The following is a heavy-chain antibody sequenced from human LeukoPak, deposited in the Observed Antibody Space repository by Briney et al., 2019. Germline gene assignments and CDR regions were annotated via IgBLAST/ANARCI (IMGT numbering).Heavy chain of an antibody. CDR1: GFTFSDYY. J-gene: IGHJ4*02. Sequence: RGSLRLSRAASGFTFSDYYMSWRRQAPGKGLEPVSYISISGSTIYYADSVKGRFTISRDNAKNSLYLQMNSLRAEDTAVYYCARDHYYDSSGYFLGYWGQGTLVTVSS. D-gene: IGHD3-22*01. CDR2: ISISGSTI. CDR3: ARDHYYDSSGYFLGY. V-gene: IGHV3-11*01.